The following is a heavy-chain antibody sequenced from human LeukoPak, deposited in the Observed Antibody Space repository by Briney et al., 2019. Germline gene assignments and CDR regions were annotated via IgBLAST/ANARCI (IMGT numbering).Heavy chain of an antibody. Sequence: ASVKVSCKASGYIFSDYWIHWVRQAPGRGPECLGWIDPASGITNQPQKFQGRITVTRDTSASTVYMDLTGLTTDDTTLYYCARVGAPGGLRPYHYYYWGQETLVTVSS. J-gene: IGHJ4*02. D-gene: IGHD3-16*01. CDR3: ARVGAPGGLRPYHYYY. V-gene: IGHV1-2*02. CDR2: IDPASGIT. CDR1: GYIFSDYW.